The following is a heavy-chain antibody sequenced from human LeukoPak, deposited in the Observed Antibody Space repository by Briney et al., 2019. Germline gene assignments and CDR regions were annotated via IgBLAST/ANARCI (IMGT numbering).Heavy chain of an antibody. V-gene: IGHV1-24*01. CDR1: GYTLTELS. J-gene: IGHJ6*02. Sequence: ASVKVSCKVSGYTLTELSIHWVRQAPGKGLEWMGGFDPEDGETIYAQKFQGRVTMTEDTSTDTAYMELSSLRSEDTAVYYCATMVRDPYYYYGMDVWGQGTTVTVSS. D-gene: IGHD3-10*01. CDR3: ATMVRDPYYYYGMDV. CDR2: FDPEDGET.